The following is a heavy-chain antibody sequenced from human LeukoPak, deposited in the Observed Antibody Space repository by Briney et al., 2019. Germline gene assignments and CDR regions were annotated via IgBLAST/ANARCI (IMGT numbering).Heavy chain of an antibody. CDR1: GHIFSNYN. D-gene: IGHD3-10*02. Sequence: PGGSLRLSCAASGHIFSNYNMHWVRQAPGKGLEWVSSISGSGSYMYYVDSLKGRFTISRDNAKNSLYLQINSLAAEDTAVYYCATEGAVTVRAFDYWGQGTLVTVSS. CDR2: ISGSGSYM. J-gene: IGHJ4*02. CDR3: ATEGAVTVRAFDY. V-gene: IGHV3-21*01.